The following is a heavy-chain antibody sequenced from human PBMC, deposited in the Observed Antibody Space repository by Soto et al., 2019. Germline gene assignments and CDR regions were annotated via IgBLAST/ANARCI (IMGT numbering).Heavy chain of an antibody. CDR1: GFSVTSDY. Sequence: PVVESGGGLVQPGGSLRLACVCSGFSVTSDYMTWIRQAPGKGLDWVSVIYTRGTTYHADSVRGRFTLSRDTSTNTVCLQMNRLTIAATAVYYCARGPAGLDDAFDVWGPGTMVTVSS. CDR3: ARGPAGLDDAFDV. V-gene: IGHV3-53*04. J-gene: IGHJ3*01. CDR2: IYTRGTT.